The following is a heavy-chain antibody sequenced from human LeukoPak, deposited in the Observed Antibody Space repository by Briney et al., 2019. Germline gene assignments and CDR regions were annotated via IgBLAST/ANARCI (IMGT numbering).Heavy chain of an antibody. Sequence: GGSLRLSCAASGFTFSSYSMNWVRQAPGKGLEWLSYIAGGSSTITYYADSVKGRFTISRDNAKNTLYLQMNSLRAEDTAVYYCAKDYTRGYYDSSGYPTDYWGQGTLVTVSS. CDR1: GFTFSSYS. CDR2: IAGGSSTIT. D-gene: IGHD3-22*01. CDR3: AKDYTRGYYDSSGYPTDY. V-gene: IGHV3-48*01. J-gene: IGHJ4*02.